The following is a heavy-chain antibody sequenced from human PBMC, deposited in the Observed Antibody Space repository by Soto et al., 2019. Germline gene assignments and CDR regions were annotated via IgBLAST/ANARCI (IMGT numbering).Heavy chain of an antibody. Sequence: QVQLQESGPGLVKPSQTLSLTCIVSGGSINSGDYYWSWIRQPPGKGLEWIGYIYFSGTTYYNPSLKSRVIISLDKAKNQLSLKLSSVTAADTAVYYCVRDFMTMAGINWGQGTLVAVSS. J-gene: IGHJ4*02. CDR2: IYFSGTT. CDR3: VRDFMTMAGIN. CDR1: GGSINSGDYY. V-gene: IGHV4-30-4*08. D-gene: IGHD6-19*01.